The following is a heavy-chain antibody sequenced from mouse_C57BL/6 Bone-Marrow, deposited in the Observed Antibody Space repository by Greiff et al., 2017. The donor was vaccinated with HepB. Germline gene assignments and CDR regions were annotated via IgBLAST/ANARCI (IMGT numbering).Heavy chain of an antibody. J-gene: IGHJ4*01. CDR3: ARRHYSSGYGYAMDY. D-gene: IGHD3-2*02. Sequence: LVESGAELVKPGASVKLSCKASGYTFTEYTIHWVKQRSGQGLEWIGWFYPGSGSIKYNEKFKDKATLTADKSSSTVYMELSRLTSEDSAVYFCARRHYSSGYGYAMDYWGQGTSVTVSS. V-gene: IGHV1-62-2*01. CDR1: GYTFTEYT. CDR2: FYPGSGSI.